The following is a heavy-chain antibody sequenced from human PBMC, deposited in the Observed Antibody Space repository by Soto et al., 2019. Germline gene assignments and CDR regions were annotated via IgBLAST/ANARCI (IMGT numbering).Heavy chain of an antibody. J-gene: IGHJ3*02. CDR1: GYTFTSYY. CDR2: INPSGGST. CDR3: ARGGRWPHAFDI. Sequence: ASVKVSFTASGYTFTSYYMHWVRQAPGQGLEWMGIINPSGGSTSYAQKFQGRVTMTRDTSTSTVYMELSSLRSEDTAVYYCARGGRWPHAFDIWGQGTMVTVSS. V-gene: IGHV1-46*03. D-gene: IGHD2-15*01.